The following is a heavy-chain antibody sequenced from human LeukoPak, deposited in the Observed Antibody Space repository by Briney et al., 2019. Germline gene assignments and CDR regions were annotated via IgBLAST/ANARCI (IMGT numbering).Heavy chain of an antibody. Sequence: SETLSLTCTVSGGSISSYYWSWIRQPPGKGLEWIGYIYYSGSTNYNPSPKSRVTISVDTSKNQFSLKLSSVTAADTAVYYCARGVEYSSSSGLGYWGQGTLVTVPS. CDR1: GGSISSYY. D-gene: IGHD6-6*01. J-gene: IGHJ4*02. CDR3: ARGVEYSSSSGLGY. V-gene: IGHV4-59*01. CDR2: IYYSGST.